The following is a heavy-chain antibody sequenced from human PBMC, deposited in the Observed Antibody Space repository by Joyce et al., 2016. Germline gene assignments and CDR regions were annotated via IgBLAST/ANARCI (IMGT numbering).Heavy chain of an antibody. V-gene: IGHV3-30*18. CDR2: ISHDGRTT. J-gene: IGHJ4*02. Sequence: QVQLVESGGGVVQPGRSLRLSCAASGFTFSNYGLHWVRQAPGKGLEWMAFISHDGRTTYYADSVKGRFSISRDNSKNTVYLQMVSLRADDTAVYYCAKLGVGLEVPPQPDYWGQGTLVTVSS. CDR1: GFTFSNYG. CDR3: AKLGVGLEVPPQPDY. D-gene: IGHD3-10*01.